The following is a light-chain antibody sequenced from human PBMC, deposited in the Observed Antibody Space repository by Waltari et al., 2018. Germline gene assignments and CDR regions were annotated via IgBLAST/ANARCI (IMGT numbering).Light chain of an antibody. J-gene: IGLJ3*02. Sequence: QSALTQPASVSGSPGQSITISCTGTSSDVGSYNLVSWYQQHPGKAPKPMIYEGSKRPSGVSNRFSGSKSGNTASLTFSGLQAEDEADYYCCSYAGSSTWVFGGGTKLTVL. CDR1: SSDVGSYNL. CDR2: EGS. CDR3: CSYAGSSTWV. V-gene: IGLV2-23*01.